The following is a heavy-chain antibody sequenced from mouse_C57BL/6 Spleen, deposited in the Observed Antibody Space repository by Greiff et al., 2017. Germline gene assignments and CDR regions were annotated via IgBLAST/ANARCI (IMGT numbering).Heavy chain of an antibody. CDR2: ISSGSSTI. Sequence: EVQLVESGGGLVKPGGSLKLSCAASGFTFSDYGMHWVRQAPEKGLEWVAYISSGSSTIYYADTVKGRFTISRDNAKNTLFLQMTSLRSEDTAMYYCARRVTTASRGFAYWGQGTLVTVSA. V-gene: IGHV5-17*01. CDR3: ARRVTTASRGFAY. D-gene: IGHD1-2*01. J-gene: IGHJ3*01. CDR1: GFTFSDYG.